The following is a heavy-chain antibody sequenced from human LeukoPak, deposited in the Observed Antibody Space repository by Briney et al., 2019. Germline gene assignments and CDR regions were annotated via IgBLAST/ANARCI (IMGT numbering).Heavy chain of an antibody. Sequence: GGSLRLSCAASGFTFSSYGMHWVRQAPGKGLEWVAVISYDGSNKYYADSVKGRFTISRDNSKNTLYLQMNSLRVEDTAVYYCARDRPHDYWGQGTLVTVSS. D-gene: IGHD1-14*01. CDR1: GFTFSSYG. CDR2: ISYDGSNK. J-gene: IGHJ4*02. CDR3: ARDRPHDY. V-gene: IGHV3-30*03.